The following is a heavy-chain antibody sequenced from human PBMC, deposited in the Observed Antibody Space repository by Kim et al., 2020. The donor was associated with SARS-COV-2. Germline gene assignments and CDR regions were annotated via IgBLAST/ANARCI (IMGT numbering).Heavy chain of an antibody. Sequence: YADSGKGRFTISRDKSKSTLYLQMNSLRAEDTAVYYCATPQIDSSGYSDYWGQGTLVTVSS. V-gene: IGHV3-53*01. J-gene: IGHJ4*02. D-gene: IGHD3-22*01. CDR3: ATPQIDSSGYSDY.